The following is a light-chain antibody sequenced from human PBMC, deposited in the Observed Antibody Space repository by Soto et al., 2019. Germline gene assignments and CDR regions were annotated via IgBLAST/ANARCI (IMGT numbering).Light chain of an antibody. Sequence: DIQMTQSPSSLSASVGDRVAITCRASQSINSYLNWYQQKPGKAPKLLIYGASTLQSGVPSRFSGVGSGTDFTLTINSLQPEDFATYFCQQIFITPITFGQGTKVDIK. CDR3: QQIFITPIT. CDR1: QSINSY. CDR2: GAS. V-gene: IGKV1-39*01. J-gene: IGKJ1*01.